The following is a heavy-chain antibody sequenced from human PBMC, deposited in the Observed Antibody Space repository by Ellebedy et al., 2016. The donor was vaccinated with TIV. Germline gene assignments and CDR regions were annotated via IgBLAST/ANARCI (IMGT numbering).Heavy chain of an antibody. Sequence: SVKVSXXASGYTFTSYGISWVRQAPGQGLEWMGGIIPIFGTANYAQKFQGRVTITADKSTSTAYMELSSLRSEDTAVYYCARDRKNYSSGWRQDDAFDIWGQGTMVTVSS. CDR2: IIPIFGTA. J-gene: IGHJ3*02. D-gene: IGHD6-19*01. CDR1: GYTFTSYG. CDR3: ARDRKNYSSGWRQDDAFDI. V-gene: IGHV1-69*06.